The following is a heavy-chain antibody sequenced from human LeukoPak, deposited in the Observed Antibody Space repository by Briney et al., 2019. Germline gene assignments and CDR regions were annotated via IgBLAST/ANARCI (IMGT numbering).Heavy chain of an antibody. D-gene: IGHD2-21*02. CDR3: APEGETGDRDGYFDF. CDR2: ISWDGGST. Sequence: GGSLRLSCAASGFTFDDYAMHWVRQAPGKGLEWVSLISWDGGSTYYADSVKGRFTISRDNSKNSLYLQMDSLRAEDTAVYYCAPEGETGDRDGYFDFWGQGTLVTVSS. J-gene: IGHJ4*02. V-gene: IGHV3-43D*03. CDR1: GFTFDDYA.